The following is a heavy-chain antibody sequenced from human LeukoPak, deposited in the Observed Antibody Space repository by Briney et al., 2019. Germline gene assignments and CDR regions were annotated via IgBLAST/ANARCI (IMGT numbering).Heavy chain of an antibody. Sequence: SETLSLTCAVSGYSISSGYYWGWIRQPPGKGLEWIGSIYHSGSTYYNPSLKSRVTISVDTSKNQFSLKLSSVTAADPAVYYCARTYGSGSYPKRYFDYWGQGTLVTVSS. CDR1: GYSISSGYY. D-gene: IGHD3-10*01. CDR3: ARTYGSGSYPKRYFDY. J-gene: IGHJ4*02. CDR2: IYHSGST. V-gene: IGHV4-38-2*01.